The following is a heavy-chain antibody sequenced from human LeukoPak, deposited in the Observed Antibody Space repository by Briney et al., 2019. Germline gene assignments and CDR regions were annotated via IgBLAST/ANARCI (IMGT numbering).Heavy chain of an antibody. CDR1: GFTFSSYE. Sequence: PGGSLRLSCAASGFTFSSYEMNWVRQAPGKGLEWVSYISSSGSTIYYADSVKGRFTIPRDNAKNSLYLQMNSLRAEDTAVYYCARTYYDILTGNSHDAFDIWGQGTMVTVSS. D-gene: IGHD3-9*01. V-gene: IGHV3-48*03. CDR3: ARTYYDILTGNSHDAFDI. J-gene: IGHJ3*02. CDR2: ISSSGSTI.